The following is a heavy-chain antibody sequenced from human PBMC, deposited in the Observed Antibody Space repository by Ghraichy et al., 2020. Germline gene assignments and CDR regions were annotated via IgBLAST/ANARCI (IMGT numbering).Heavy chain of an antibody. Sequence: SETLSLTCTVSGGSISSYYWSWIRQPPGKGLEWIGYIYYSGSTNYNPSLKSRVTISVDTSKNQFSLKLSSVTAADTAVYYCASVSSYHYYDSSGVWFDPWGQGTLVTVSS. J-gene: IGHJ5*02. D-gene: IGHD3-22*01. CDR2: IYYSGST. CDR1: GGSISSYY. CDR3: ASVSSYHYYDSSGVWFDP. V-gene: IGHV4-59*01.